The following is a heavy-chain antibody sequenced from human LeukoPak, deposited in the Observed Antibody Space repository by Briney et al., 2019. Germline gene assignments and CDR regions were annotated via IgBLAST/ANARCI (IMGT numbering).Heavy chain of an antibody. CDR3: ARDFGYYYGSAPHGDY. CDR1: GFTFSSYA. Sequence: PGGSLRLSCAASGFTFSSYAMHWVRQAPGKGLEWVAVISYDGSNKYYADSVKGRFTISRDNSKNTLYLQMNSLRAEGTAVYYCARDFGYYYGSAPHGDYWGQGTLVTVSS. V-gene: IGHV3-30-3*01. CDR2: ISYDGSNK. J-gene: IGHJ4*02. D-gene: IGHD3-10*01.